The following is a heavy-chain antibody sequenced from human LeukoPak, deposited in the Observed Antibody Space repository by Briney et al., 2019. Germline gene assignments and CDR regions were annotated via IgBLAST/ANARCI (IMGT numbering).Heavy chain of an antibody. Sequence: ASVKVSCKASGYTFTGYYMHWVRQAPGQGLEWMGWIIPNSGGTNYAQKFQGRVTMTRDTSISTAYMELSRLRSDDTAVYYCARWGPSIAALFDPWGQGTLVTVSS. CDR3: ARWGPSIAALFDP. J-gene: IGHJ5*02. CDR2: IIPNSGGT. V-gene: IGHV1-2*02. D-gene: IGHD6-6*01. CDR1: GYTFTGYY.